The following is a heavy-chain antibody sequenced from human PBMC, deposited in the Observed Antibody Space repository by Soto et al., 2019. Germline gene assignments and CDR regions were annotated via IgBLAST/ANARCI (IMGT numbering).Heavy chain of an antibody. Sequence: QVQLVQSGAEVKKPGSSVKVSCKASGGTFSSYAISWVRQAHGQGLEWIGGISPIFGTANYAQKFQGRVTITADESTSTAYMELRSLRSEDTAVYYCARDLSGSSVNWFDPWGQEPWSPSPQ. V-gene: IGHV1-69*01. CDR2: ISPIFGTA. CDR3: ARDLSGSSVNWFDP. J-gene: IGHJ5*02. CDR1: GGTFSSYA. D-gene: IGHD6-25*01.